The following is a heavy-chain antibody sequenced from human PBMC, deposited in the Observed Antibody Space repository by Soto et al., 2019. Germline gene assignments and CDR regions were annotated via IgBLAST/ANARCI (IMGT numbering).Heavy chain of an antibody. J-gene: IGHJ4*02. Sequence: PSETLSLTCTVSGGSISSYYWSWIRQPPGKGLEWIGYIYYSGSTNYNPSLKSRVTISVDTSKNQFSLKLSSVTAADTAVYYCARGEITIFGVVMGPFDYWGQGTLVTVSS. CDR1: GGSISSYY. D-gene: IGHD3-3*01. CDR2: IYYSGST. CDR3: ARGEITIFGVVMGPFDY. V-gene: IGHV4-59*01.